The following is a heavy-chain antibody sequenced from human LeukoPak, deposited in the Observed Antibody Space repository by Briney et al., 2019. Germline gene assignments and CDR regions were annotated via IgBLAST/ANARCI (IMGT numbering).Heavy chain of an antibody. Sequence: GGSLRLSCAASGFTFDNYGMSWVRQAPGKGLEWVSGINWNGGSTGYADSVKGRFTISRDNAKNPLYLQMNSLKAEDTALYYCARIDTYYYDSSGYYSAFDIWGQGTIVTVSS. CDR1: GFTFDNYG. V-gene: IGHV3-20*04. CDR2: INWNGGST. CDR3: ARIDTYYYDSSGYYSAFDI. D-gene: IGHD3-22*01. J-gene: IGHJ3*02.